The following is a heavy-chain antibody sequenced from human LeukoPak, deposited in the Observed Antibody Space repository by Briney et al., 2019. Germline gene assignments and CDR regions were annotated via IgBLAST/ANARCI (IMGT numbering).Heavy chain of an antibody. CDR1: GFTFSSYA. CDR3: ARGTTAAADTANSAY. Sequence: GGSLRLSCAASGFTFSSYAMTWVRQAPGKGLEWVSTISGSGANTFNADSVKGRFTISRDNSKNTLYLQMNSLRAEDTAAYYCARGTTAAADTANSAYWGQGALVTVSS. J-gene: IGHJ4*02. D-gene: IGHD6-13*01. V-gene: IGHV3-23*01. CDR2: ISGSGANT.